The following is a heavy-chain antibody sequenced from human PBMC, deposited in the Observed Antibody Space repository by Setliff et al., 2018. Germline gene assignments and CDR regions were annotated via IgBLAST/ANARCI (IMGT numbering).Heavy chain of an antibody. Sequence: GASLKISCKASGYIFTNYWIGWVRQMPGKGLEWMGVIYPGDSDTRYSPSFQGQVTISADKSINTAYLQWSSLKASDTAIYYCTRHEDRNKCTSSSCYRENDAFDVWGQGATVTVSS. V-gene: IGHV5-51*01. CDR2: IYPGDSDT. CDR1: GYIFTNYW. D-gene: IGHD2-2*01. CDR3: TRHEDRNKCTSSSCYRENDAFDV. J-gene: IGHJ3*01.